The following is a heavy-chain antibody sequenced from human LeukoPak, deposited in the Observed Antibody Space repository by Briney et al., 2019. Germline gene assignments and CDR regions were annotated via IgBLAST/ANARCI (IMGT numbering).Heavy chain of an antibody. CDR3: AKVPGYCSSTSCYTTYYYYYMDV. V-gene: IGHV3-30*02. Sequence: GSLRLSCAASGFTFSSYGMHWGRQAPGKGLEWVAFIRYDGSNKYYADAVKGRFTISRDNSKNTLYLQMNSLRADDTAVYYCAKVPGYCSSTSCYTTYYYYYMDVWGKGTTVTVSS. J-gene: IGHJ6*03. CDR2: IRYDGSNK. CDR1: GFTFSSYG. D-gene: IGHD2-2*02.